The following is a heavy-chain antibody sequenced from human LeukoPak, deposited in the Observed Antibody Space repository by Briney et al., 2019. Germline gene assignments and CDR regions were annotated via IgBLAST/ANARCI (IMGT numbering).Heavy chain of an antibody. CDR3: ARDLVPAGVLDYYGMDV. D-gene: IGHD2-8*02. J-gene: IGHJ6*02. CDR1: GLTFSSYA. V-gene: IGHV3-30*04. Sequence: PGGSLRLSCAASGLTFSSYAMNWVRQAPGKGLEWVAVISYDGSNKYYADSVKGRFTISRDNSKNTLYLQMNSLRAEDTAAYYCARDLVPAGVLDYYGMDVWGQGTTVTVSS. CDR2: ISYDGSNK.